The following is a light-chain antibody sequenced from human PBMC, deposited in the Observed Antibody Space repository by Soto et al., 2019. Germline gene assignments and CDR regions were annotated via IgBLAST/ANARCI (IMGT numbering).Light chain of an antibody. Sequence: DIQMTQSPSSLSASVGDRVTITCRASQSIYSSLNWYQQKPGKAPNLLISTASTLQSGVPSRFSGSGSGTHFSLTISSLQPEDFATYYCQQGYSAPLTFGQGTEVEVK. CDR1: QSIYSS. CDR2: TAS. CDR3: QQGYSAPLT. V-gene: IGKV1-39*01. J-gene: IGKJ1*01.